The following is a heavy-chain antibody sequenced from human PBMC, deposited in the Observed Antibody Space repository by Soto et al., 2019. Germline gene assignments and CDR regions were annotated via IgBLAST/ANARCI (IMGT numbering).Heavy chain of an antibody. J-gene: IGHJ6*02. Sequence: PSETLSLTCTVSGGSISSTTYFWGWIRQPPGKGLEWIGSIYYRGSTHHNPSLKSRVSISLDTSKNQFSLMLRSVTAADTAVYYCHAGYCSGTRCHSEAYYYGMDAWGQGTTVTVSS. CDR3: HAGYCSGTRCHSEAYYYGMDA. CDR2: IYYRGST. D-gene: IGHD2-2*02. CDR1: GGSISSTTYF. V-gene: IGHV4-39*01.